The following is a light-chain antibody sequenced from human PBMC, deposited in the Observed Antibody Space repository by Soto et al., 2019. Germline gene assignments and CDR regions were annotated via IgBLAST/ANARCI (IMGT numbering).Light chain of an antibody. J-gene: IGKJ2*01. CDR2: RAS. CDR1: QDINNY. CDR3: QQYDNLPMYT. Sequence: DIQMTQSPSSLSASVGDRVTITCQASQDINNYLNWYQQKPGKAPKLLIYRASNLETGVPSSFSGSGSGTDFTFTISSLQPEDFATYYCQQYDNLPMYTFGQGTKLEIK. V-gene: IGKV1-33*01.